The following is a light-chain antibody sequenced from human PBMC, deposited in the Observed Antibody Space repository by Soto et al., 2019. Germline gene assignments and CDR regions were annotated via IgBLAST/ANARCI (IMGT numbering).Light chain of an antibody. CDR3: CSYAGIDTVHYV. CDR2: DVS. V-gene: IGLV2-11*01. CDR1: SRDVGGYNY. Sequence: QSALTQPRSVSGSPGQSVTISCTGTSRDVGGYNYVSCYQQHPGKAPKLMIYDVSKRPSGVPARFSGSKSCNTASLPISGLQAEDEADYYCCSYAGIDTVHYVFGTGTKVTVL. J-gene: IGLJ1*01.